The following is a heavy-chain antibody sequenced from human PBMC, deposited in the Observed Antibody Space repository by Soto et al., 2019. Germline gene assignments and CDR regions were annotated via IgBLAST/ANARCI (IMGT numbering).Heavy chain of an antibody. J-gene: IGHJ1*01. Sequence: QVPLVESGGGVVQPGRSLRLSCAASGFTYSSYGMHWVRQAPGKGLEWVAVISHDGSNKYYADSVKGRFTISRDNSKNTLYLQMNSLRAEDTAVYHCAKQYFQYWGQGTLVTVST. CDR3: AKQYFQY. V-gene: IGHV3-30*18. CDR2: ISHDGSNK. CDR1: GFTYSSYG.